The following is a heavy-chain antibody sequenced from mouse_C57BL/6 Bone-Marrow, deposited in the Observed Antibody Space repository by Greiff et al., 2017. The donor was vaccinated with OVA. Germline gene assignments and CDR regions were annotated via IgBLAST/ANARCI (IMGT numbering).Heavy chain of an antibody. V-gene: IGHV1-82*01. CDR2: IYPGDGYT. CDR1: GYAFSSSW. Sequence: QVQLQQSGPELVKPGASVKISCKASGYAFSSSWMNWVKQRPGKGLEGIGRIYPGDGYTNYNGKFKGKATLTADKSSSTAYMQLSSLTSEDSAVYFCFSYYGSSGWFAYWGQGTLVTVSA. D-gene: IGHD1-1*01. CDR3: FSYYGSSGWFAY. J-gene: IGHJ3*01.